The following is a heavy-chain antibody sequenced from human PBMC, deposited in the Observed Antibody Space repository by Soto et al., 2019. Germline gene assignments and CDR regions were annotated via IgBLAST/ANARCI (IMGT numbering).Heavy chain of an antibody. CDR1: GGTFSRYA. J-gene: IGHJ2*01. V-gene: IGHV1-69*12. D-gene: IGHD6-19*01. CDR2: ITPMFGTA. Sequence: QVQLVQSGAEVKKPGSSVKVSCKASGGTFSRYAISWVRQAPGQGLEWMGGITPMFGTANYAQKFQDRVTITADESMSTVYMELRRLRSEDTAVYYCAQTLGSAVAGPGRFDLWGRGTLVIVSS. CDR3: AQTLGSAVAGPGRFDL.